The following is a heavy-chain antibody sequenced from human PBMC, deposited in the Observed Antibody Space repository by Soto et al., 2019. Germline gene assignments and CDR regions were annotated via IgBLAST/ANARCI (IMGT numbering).Heavy chain of an antibody. D-gene: IGHD6-19*01. CDR3: AKGFEDSSGWGDPYYYYYYGMDV. J-gene: IGHJ6*02. CDR1: GFTFSSYV. CDR2: ISGSGGNT. Sequence: EVQMLESGGGLVQPGGSLRLSCAASGFTFSSYVMSWVRQGPGKGLEWVSGISGSGGNTYYADSVKGRFTISRDNSKNTLYLQMNSLRAEDTAVYYCAKGFEDSSGWGDPYYYYYYGMDVWGQGTTVTVSS. V-gene: IGHV3-23*01.